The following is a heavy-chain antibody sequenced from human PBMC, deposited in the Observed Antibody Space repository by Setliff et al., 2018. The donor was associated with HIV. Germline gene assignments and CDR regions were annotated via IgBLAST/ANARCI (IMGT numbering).Heavy chain of an antibody. D-gene: IGHD6-13*01. J-gene: IGHJ4*02. CDR1: GDIFTTYA. V-gene: IGHV1-3*01. CDR3: AIGSSNWPHRPYYYYLDY. Sequence: VASVKVSCKASGDIFTTYALHWVRQAPGQRLEWMGWINAGNGDTKSSQKFQRRVTITRDTPASTAYMDLSSLRSEDTGVYYCAIGSSNWPHRPYYYYLDYWGQGTPVTVS. CDR2: INAGNGDT.